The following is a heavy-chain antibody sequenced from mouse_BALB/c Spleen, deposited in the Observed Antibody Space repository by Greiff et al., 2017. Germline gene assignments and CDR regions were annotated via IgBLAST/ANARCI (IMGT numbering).Heavy chain of an antibody. CDR1: GYSITSGYY. J-gene: IGHJ4*01. CDR3: AREYGNPYALDY. CDR2: ISYDGSN. Sequence: EVKVEESGPGLVKPSQSLSLTCSVTGYSITSGYYWNWIRQFPGNKLEWMGYISYDGSNNYNPSLKNRISITRDTSKNQFFLKLNSVTTEDTATYYCAREYGNPYALDYWGQGTSVTVSS. D-gene: IGHD2-10*02. V-gene: IGHV3-6*02.